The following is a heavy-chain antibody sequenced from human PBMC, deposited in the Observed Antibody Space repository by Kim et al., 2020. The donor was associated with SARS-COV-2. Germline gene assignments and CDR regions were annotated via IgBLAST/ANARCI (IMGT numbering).Heavy chain of an antibody. Sequence: MSDDGGRTHYAYSVKGRSNISRDNSKNTLYLQLHSRRAEDTGVYYCSAAGYWVQGTLVTVSS. D-gene: IGHD2-15*01. J-gene: IGHJ4*02. CDR2: MSDDGGRT. CDR3: SAAGY. V-gene: IGHV3-23*01.